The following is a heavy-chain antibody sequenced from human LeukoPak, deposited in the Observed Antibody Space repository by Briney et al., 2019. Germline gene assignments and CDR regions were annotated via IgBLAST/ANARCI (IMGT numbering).Heavy chain of an antibody. CDR3: ARGGGYSYGVNDAFDI. CDR2: IYYSGST. J-gene: IGHJ3*02. V-gene: IGHV4-59*01. CDR1: GGSFSGYY. D-gene: IGHD5-18*01. Sequence: PSETLSLTCAVYGGSFSGYYWSWIRQPPGKGLEWIGYIYYSGSTNYNPSLKSRVTISVDTSKNQFSLKLSSVTAADTAVYYCARGGGYSYGVNDAFDIWGQGTMVTVSS.